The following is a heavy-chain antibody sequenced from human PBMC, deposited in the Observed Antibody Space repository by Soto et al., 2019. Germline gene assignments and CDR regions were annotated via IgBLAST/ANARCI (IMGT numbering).Heavy chain of an antibody. Sequence: VQLLESGGGLAQPGGSLRLSCAASGFAFTGHPMSWVRQAPEKGLEWVAGISDGGDLTYNADSVKGRFTISRDNSRNTLYLQINSLRAEDTAVYYCARRVIGSSRAFDIWGQGTMVTGSS. V-gene: IGHV3-23*01. CDR1: GFAFTGHP. CDR3: ARRVIGSSRAFDI. CDR2: ISDGGDLT. D-gene: IGHD3-10*01. J-gene: IGHJ3*02.